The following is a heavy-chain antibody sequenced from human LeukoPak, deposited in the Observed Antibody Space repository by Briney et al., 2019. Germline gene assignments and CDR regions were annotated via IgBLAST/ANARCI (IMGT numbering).Heavy chain of an antibody. Sequence: SETLSLTCVVYGGSFSGYYWSWIRQPPGKGLEWIGEINHSGRTNFNPSLKSRVTMSVDTSKNQFSLKLSSVTAADTAVYYCARQNRYCSSTNCFAVWADSWGQGTLVTVSS. V-gene: IGHV4-34*01. CDR3: ARQNRYCSSTNCFAVWADS. J-gene: IGHJ5*01. D-gene: IGHD2-2*01. CDR1: GGSFSGYY. CDR2: INHSGRT.